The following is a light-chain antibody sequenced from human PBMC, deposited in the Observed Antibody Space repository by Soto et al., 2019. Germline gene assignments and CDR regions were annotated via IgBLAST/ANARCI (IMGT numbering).Light chain of an antibody. CDR2: DVS. J-gene: IGLJ1*01. CDR3: SSNTSSSTPYV. V-gene: IGLV2-14*01. CDR1: SSDVGGYNY. Sequence: QSALTQPASVSGSPGQSITISCTGTSSDVGGYNYVSWYQQHPGKAPKLMIYDVSNRPSGVSNRFSGSKSGNTASLTISGLQAEDEADYYCSSNTSSSTPYVFGTGTKVSV.